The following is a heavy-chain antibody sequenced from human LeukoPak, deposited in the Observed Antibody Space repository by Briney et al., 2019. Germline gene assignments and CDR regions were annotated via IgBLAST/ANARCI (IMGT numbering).Heavy chain of an antibody. D-gene: IGHD3-16*01. CDR1: GFTFSNYA. CDR3: AKDAEDRGGGYYFDY. Sequence: PGGSLRLSCAASGFTFSNYAMSWVRQAPGKGLEWVSAISGSGGSTYYADSVKGRFTISRDNSKNTLYLQMNSLRAEDTAVYYCAKDAEDRGGGYYFDYWGQGTLVTVSS. V-gene: IGHV3-23*01. J-gene: IGHJ4*02. CDR2: ISGSGGST.